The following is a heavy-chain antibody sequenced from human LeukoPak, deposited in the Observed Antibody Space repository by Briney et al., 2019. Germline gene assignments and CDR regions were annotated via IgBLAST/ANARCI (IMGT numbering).Heavy chain of an antibody. CDR3: AKESGKFDY. J-gene: IGHJ4*02. Sequence: TGGSLRLSCAASGFTFSSYSMNWVRQAPGKGLEWVSYISSSSSTIYSADSVKGRFTISRDNAKNSLYLQKNSLRDEDTAMYYCAKESGKFDYWGQGTLVAVSS. CDR2: ISSSSSTI. CDR1: GFTFSSYS. V-gene: IGHV3-48*02.